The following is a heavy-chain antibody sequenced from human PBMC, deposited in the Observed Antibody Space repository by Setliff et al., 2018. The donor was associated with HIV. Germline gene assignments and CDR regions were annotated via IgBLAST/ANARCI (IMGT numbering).Heavy chain of an antibody. CDR3: AREIPYSYGGRGHPL. J-gene: IGHJ4*02. CDR2: VNRGRRT. V-gene: IGHV4-34*01. D-gene: IGHD3-22*01. CDR1: GGSFSDYY. Sequence: SETLSLTCALYGGSFSDYYWSWIRQPPGMGLEWIGEVNRGRRTNYNSSLKSRVTISIDTSRNQFSLTVSSVTAADTAVYYCAREIPYSYGGRGHPLWGQGALVTAPQ.